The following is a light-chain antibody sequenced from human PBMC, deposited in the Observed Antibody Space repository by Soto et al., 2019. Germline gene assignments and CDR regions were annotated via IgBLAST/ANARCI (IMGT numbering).Light chain of an antibody. CDR2: ANN. CDR3: QSYDNSLSGWV. J-gene: IGLJ3*02. Sequence: QSVLTQPPSVSGAPGQRVTISCTGSSSNIGASYDVYWYQQLPGTAPKLLIYANNNRPSGVPDRFSGSKSGTSASLAITGLQAEDEANYYCQSYDNSLSGWVFGGGTKLTVL. V-gene: IGLV1-40*01. CDR1: SSNIGASYD.